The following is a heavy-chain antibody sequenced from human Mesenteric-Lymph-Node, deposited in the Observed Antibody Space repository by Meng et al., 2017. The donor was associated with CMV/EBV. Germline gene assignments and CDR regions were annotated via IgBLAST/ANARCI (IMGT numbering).Heavy chain of an antibody. CDR1: GGSVSSGSYY. Sequence: SETLSLTCTVSGGSVSSGSYYWSWIRQPPGKGLEWIGYIYYSGSTNYNPSLKSRVTISVDTSKNQFSLKLSSVTAADTAVYYCARGVGTVVRGVMGRNRVYYYGMDVWGQGTTVTVSS. CDR3: ARGVGTVVRGVMGRNRVYYYGMDV. D-gene: IGHD3-10*01. J-gene: IGHJ6*02. V-gene: IGHV4-61*01. CDR2: IYYSGST.